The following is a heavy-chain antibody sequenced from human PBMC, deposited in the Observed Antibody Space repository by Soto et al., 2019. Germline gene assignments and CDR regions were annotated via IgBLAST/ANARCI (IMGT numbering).Heavy chain of an antibody. CDR1: GFTFSNYA. J-gene: IGHJ6*03. V-gene: IGHV3-33*01. Sequence: QMQLVESGGGVVQPGTSLRLSCAASGFTFSNYAMHWVRQAPGKGLEWVTIIWYDGSDKNYGDSVKGRFTISRDNSKNTLYLQMNSLRAEDTAVYYCARDSGGDYHNYYMDVWGKGPTVTVSS. CDR3: ARDSGGDYHNYYMDV. D-gene: IGHD4-17*01. CDR2: IWYDGSDK.